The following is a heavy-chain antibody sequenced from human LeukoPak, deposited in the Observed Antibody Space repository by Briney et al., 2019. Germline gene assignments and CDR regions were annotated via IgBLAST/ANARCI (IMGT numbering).Heavy chain of an antibody. Sequence: PSETLSLTCTVSGGSISSYYWSWLRQPPGKGLEWIGYIYYSGSTNYNPSLKSRVTISVDTSKDHFSLKLSSVTAADTAVYFCARDRGSAVFDYWGQGTLVTVSS. CDR2: IYYSGST. CDR1: GGSISSYY. J-gene: IGHJ4*02. D-gene: IGHD6-25*01. CDR3: ARDRGSAVFDY. V-gene: IGHV4-59*01.